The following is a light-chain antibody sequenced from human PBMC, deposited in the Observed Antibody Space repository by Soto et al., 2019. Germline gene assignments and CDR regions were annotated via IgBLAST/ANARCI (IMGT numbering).Light chain of an antibody. V-gene: IGLV2-8*01. CDR1: SSDVGGYNY. J-gene: IGLJ1*01. CDR2: EVS. CDR3: SSCAGSNNYV. Sequence: QSVLTQPPSASGSPGQSVTISCTGTSSDVGGYNYVSWYQQHPGKAPKLMIYEVSKRPSGVPDRFSGSKSGNMASLTVSGLQAADEADYYCSSCAGSNNYVFGTGTKVTVL.